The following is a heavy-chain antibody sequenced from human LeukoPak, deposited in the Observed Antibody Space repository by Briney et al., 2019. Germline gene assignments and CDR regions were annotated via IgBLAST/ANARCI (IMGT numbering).Heavy chain of an antibody. J-gene: IGHJ6*03. CDR1: GGSFSGYY. CDR2: INHSGST. V-gene: IGHV4-34*01. D-gene: IGHD3-10*01. CDR3: ARKRITMVRGVIAYYYYYMDV. Sequence: PSETLSLTCAVYGGSFSGYYWSWIRQPPGKGLEWIGEINHSGSTNYNPSLKSRVTISVDTSKNQFSLKLSSVTAADTAVYYCARKRITMVRGVIAYYYYYMDVWGKGTTVTISS.